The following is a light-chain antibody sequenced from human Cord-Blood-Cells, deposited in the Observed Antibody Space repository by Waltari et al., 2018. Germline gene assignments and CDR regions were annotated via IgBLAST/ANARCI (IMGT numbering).Light chain of an antibody. J-gene: IGKJ2*03. CDR1: QGVLYSSNNKNY. V-gene: IGKV4-1*01. CDR3: QQYYSTPYS. Sequence: DIVMTQSPDSLAVSLGERATINCKSSQGVLYSSNNKNYLAWYQQKPGQPPKLLIYWASTRESGVPDRFSGSGSGTDFTRTISSQQAEDGAVYYCQQYYSTPYSFGQGTKLEIK. CDR2: WAS.